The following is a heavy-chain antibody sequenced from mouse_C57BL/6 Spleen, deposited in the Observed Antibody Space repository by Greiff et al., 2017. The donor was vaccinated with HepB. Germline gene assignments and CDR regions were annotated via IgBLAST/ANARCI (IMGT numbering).Heavy chain of an antibody. Sequence: DVMLVESGGGLVKPGGSLKLSCAASGFTFSSYAMSWVRQTPEKRLEWVATISDGGSYTYYPDNVKGRFTISRDNAKNNLYLQMSHLKSEDTAMYYCARVHGSSYGWYFDVWGTGTTVTVSS. CDR1: GFTFSSYA. CDR3: ARVHGSSYGWYFDV. CDR2: ISDGGSYT. D-gene: IGHD1-1*01. V-gene: IGHV5-4*03. J-gene: IGHJ1*03.